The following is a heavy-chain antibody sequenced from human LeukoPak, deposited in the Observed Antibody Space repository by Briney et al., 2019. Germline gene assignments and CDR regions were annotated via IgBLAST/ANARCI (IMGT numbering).Heavy chain of an antibody. CDR2: IYYSGST. CDR1: GGSISSSTFY. D-gene: IGHD4-17*01. J-gene: IGHJ4*02. Sequence: PSETLSLTCTVSGGSISSSTFYWGWIRQPPGKGLEWIGSIYYSGSTYYNPSLKSRVTISVDTSKNEFSLKLSSVTAADTAVYYCARPDYGDYIWEYWGQGTLVTVSS. CDR3: ARPDYGDYIWEY. V-gene: IGHV4-39*01.